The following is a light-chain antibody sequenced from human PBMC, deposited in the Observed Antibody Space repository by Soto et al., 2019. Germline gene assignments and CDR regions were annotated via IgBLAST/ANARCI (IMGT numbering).Light chain of an antibody. CDR1: QSISSW. V-gene: IGKV1-5*01. Sequence: DIQMTQSPSTLSASVGDRVTITCRASQSISSWLAWYQQKPGKAPKLLIYDASSLERGVPSRFSGSGSGTEFTLTISSLQPDDFATYCCQQYNSYSFGQGTKVDIK. CDR3: QQYNSYS. J-gene: IGKJ1*01. CDR2: DAS.